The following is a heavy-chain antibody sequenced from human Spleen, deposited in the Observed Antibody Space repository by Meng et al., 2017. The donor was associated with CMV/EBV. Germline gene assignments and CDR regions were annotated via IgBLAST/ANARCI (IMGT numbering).Heavy chain of an antibody. V-gene: IGHV3-30*18. D-gene: IGHD3-22*01. CDR1: GFTFSSYS. CDR2: MSYDGSNE. Sequence: GGSLRLSCAASGFTFSSYSMNWVRQAPGKGLEWVAVMSYDGSNEFYGDSVKGRISISRDNSKNTLYLQMNSLRAEDTAVYYCAKGLTYYYYDSSGYYPPFDYWGQGTLVTVSS. CDR3: AKGLTYYYYDSSGYYPPFDY. J-gene: IGHJ4*02.